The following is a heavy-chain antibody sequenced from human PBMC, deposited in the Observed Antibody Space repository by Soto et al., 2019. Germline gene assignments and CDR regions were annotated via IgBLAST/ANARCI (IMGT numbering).Heavy chain of an antibody. D-gene: IGHD2-21*01. CDR3: ARGHQVFAIPSIDY. V-gene: IGHV4-34*01. CDR2: INHSGST. CDR1: GGSFSGYY. Sequence: PSETLSLTCAVYGGSFSGYYWSWIRQPPGKGLEWIGEINHSGSTNYNPSLKSRVTMSLDTSRNQFSLKLSSVTTADTAVYYCARGHQVFAIPSIDYWGQGTLVTV. J-gene: IGHJ4*02.